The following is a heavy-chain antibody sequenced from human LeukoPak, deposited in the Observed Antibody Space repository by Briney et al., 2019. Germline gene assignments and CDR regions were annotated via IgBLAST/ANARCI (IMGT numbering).Heavy chain of an antibody. CDR1: GGSVNSGSYY. CDR3: ARDYYDSSGYRMNFDY. J-gene: IGHJ4*02. D-gene: IGHD3-22*01. V-gene: IGHV4-61*01. Sequence: PSETLSLTCTVSGGSVNSGSYYWNWIRQPPGKGLEWIGYIYYSGSTNYNPSLKCRVTISVDTSKNQFSLKLSSVTAADTAVYYCARDYYDSSGYRMNFDYWGQGTLVTVSS. CDR2: IYYSGST.